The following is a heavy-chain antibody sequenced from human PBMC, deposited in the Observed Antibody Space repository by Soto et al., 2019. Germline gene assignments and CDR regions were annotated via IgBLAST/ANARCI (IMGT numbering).Heavy chain of an antibody. J-gene: IGHJ4*02. CDR2: IYTSGST. Sequence: SETLSLTCTVSGGSISSYYWSWIRQPAGKGLEWIGRIYTSGSTNYNPSLKSRVTMSVDTSKNQFSLKLSSVTAADTAVYYCARELYSSGWGEFDYWGQGTLVTVSS. CDR3: ARELYSSGWGEFDY. D-gene: IGHD6-19*01. CDR1: GGSISSYY. V-gene: IGHV4-4*07.